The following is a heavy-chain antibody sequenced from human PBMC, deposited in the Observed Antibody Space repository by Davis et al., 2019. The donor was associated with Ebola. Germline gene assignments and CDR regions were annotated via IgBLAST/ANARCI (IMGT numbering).Heavy chain of an antibody. Sequence: ASVKVSCRAFGYFFTGYYIHWVRQAPGQGLEWMGWISGDNGNTYYAQKVQGRVTMTTDISTSTAYMELRSLRSDDTAVYFCARDRGGNYFRSFDIWGQGTMVTVSS. J-gene: IGHJ3*02. CDR2: ISGDNGNT. V-gene: IGHV1-18*04. D-gene: IGHD4-23*01. CDR1: GYFFTGYY. CDR3: ARDRGGNYFRSFDI.